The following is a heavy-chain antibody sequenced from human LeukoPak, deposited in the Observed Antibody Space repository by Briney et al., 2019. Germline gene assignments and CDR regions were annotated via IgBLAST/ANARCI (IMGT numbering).Heavy chain of an antibody. CDR2: ISSSSTYI. V-gene: IGHV3-21*01. Sequence: GSLRLSCAASGFTFSNYGMNWVRQAPGKGLEWVSSISSSSTYIYYADSVKGRFTISRDNAKNSLYLQMNSLRAEDTAVYYCAKSSGWNYYYYYMDVWGKGTTVNVFS. J-gene: IGHJ6*03. D-gene: IGHD6-19*01. CDR1: GFTFSNYG. CDR3: AKSSGWNYYYYYMDV.